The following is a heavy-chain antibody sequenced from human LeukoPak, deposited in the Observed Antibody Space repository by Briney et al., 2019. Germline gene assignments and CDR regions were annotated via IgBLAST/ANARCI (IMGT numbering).Heavy chain of an antibody. Sequence: SETLSLACSVSGGPLRDYYWTWIRQPVGRRLEWIGQIYATTEDTKYNPSLFSRISMSIDTSKNQVSLKLSSVTAADTAVYYCATSPVNWYSSSRNRNRYYFDYWGQGTLVTVSS. J-gene: IGHJ4*02. D-gene: IGHD6-13*01. CDR2: IYATTEDT. CDR1: GGPLRDYY. CDR3: ATSPVNWYSSSRNRNRYYFDY. V-gene: IGHV4-4*07.